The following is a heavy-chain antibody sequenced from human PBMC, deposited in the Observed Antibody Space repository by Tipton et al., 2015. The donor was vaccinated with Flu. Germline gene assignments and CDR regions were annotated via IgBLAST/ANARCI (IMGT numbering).Heavy chain of an antibody. CDR2: IYTSGST. CDR3: ARDDGDYGSESYHYYYGMDV. D-gene: IGHD3-10*01. Sequence: TLSLTCTVSGGSISSYYWSWIRQPPGKGLEWIGRIYTSGSTNYNPSLKTRVTISVGTSKNQFSLKLSSVTAADTAVYYCARDDGDYGSESYHYYYGMDVWGQGTLVTVPS. CDR1: GGSISSYY. V-gene: IGHV4-4*08. J-gene: IGHJ6*02.